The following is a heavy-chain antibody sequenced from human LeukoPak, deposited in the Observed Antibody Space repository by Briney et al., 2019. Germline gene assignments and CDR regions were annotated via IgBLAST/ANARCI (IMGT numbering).Heavy chain of an antibody. V-gene: IGHV4-39*01. CDR2: IDYSRNT. Sequence: SETLSLTCTVSGGSISSGTYYWGWNRQPPGKGLEWIANIDYSRNTYYNPSLKSRVTISVDTSRNEFSLKLSSVTVADTAVYYCTRRKGGTSSMDDWGQGTLVTVSS. CDR3: TRRKGGTSSMDD. D-gene: IGHD6-6*01. J-gene: IGHJ4*02. CDR1: GGSISSGTYY.